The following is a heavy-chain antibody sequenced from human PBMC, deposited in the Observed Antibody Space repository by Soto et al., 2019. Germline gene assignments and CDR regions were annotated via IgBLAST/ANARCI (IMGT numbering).Heavy chain of an antibody. V-gene: IGHV3-23*01. CDR1: GFTFSNYA. CDR2: VTGRSSST. CDR3: TKHLPSKKNQRRWADAFHI. J-gene: IGHJ3*02. D-gene: IGHD2-2*01. Sequence: EVRLLESGGGLVQPGGSLRLSCVASGFTFSNYAMSWVRQAPGKGLEWVSVVTGRSSSTYYADSVEGRFIISRDNSRNTLFQRKNSLGAEDTAVYYCTKHLPSKKNQRRWADAFHIWGQGTILTVSS.